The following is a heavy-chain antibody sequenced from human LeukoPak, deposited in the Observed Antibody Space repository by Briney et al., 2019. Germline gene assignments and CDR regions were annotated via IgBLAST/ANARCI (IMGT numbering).Heavy chain of an antibody. V-gene: IGHV3-23*01. D-gene: IGHD6-6*01. Sequence: GGSLRLSCAASGFTFSSYAMGWVRQPPGKGLEWVSGISSGGGSTYYTDSMKGRFTISRDNSKNALYLQMNSLTAEDTALYYCANARGTSSSYFDLWGRGTLVTVSS. CDR3: ANARGTSSSYFDL. J-gene: IGHJ2*01. CDR1: GFTFSSYA. CDR2: ISSGGGST.